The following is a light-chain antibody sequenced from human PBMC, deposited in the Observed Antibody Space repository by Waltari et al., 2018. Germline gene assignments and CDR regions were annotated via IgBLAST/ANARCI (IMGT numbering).Light chain of an antibody. CDR3: QLYNYPLSIT. V-gene: IGKV1-33*01. Sequence: DIQLTQCPSSLSASVGDRVTITCQASQDISNYLSWYQQKSGKAPKLLIYGASNLELGVPSRCSGSGSGTVFTITITSLQPEDTGMYYCQLYNYPLSITFGQGTRLEI. CDR2: GAS. CDR1: QDISNY. J-gene: IGKJ5*01.